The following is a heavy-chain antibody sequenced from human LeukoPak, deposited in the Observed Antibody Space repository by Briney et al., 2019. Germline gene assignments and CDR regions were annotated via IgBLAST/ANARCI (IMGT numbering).Heavy chain of an antibody. CDR3: VRDVGYYGGNHDY. D-gene: IGHD4-23*01. J-gene: IGHJ4*02. CDR1: GFNFSDYF. CDR2: INQDGNEK. Sequence: GGSLRLSCAASGFNFSDYFLTWVRQAPGKGLEWVANINQDGNEKNYVDSLEGRFTISRDSAKRSLYLQMNSLRVDDTAMYYCVRDVGYYGGNHDYWGQGTLVIVS. V-gene: IGHV3-7*01.